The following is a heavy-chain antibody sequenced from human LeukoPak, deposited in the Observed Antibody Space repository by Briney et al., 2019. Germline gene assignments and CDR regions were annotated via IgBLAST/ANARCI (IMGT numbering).Heavy chain of an antibody. CDR1: GGSISSDNYY. CDR2: MYHSGTA. D-gene: IGHD3-10*01. V-gene: IGHV4-39*07. CDR3: ARYYGSGSFDQ. J-gene: IGHJ4*02. Sequence: SETLSLTCTVSGGSISSDNYYWGWIRQPPGKGPEWIGNMYHSGTAHYNPSLKSRVTISIDTSKNQFSLRLSSVTAADTAVYYCARYYGSGSFDQWGQGTLVTVSS.